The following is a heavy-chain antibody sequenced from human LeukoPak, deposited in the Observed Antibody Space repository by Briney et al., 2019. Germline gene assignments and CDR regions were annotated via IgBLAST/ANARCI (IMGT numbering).Heavy chain of an antibody. CDR3: AKDRQDYYDSSGYPTPFY. D-gene: IGHD3-22*01. Sequence: PGGSLRLSCAASGFTFSSYAMSWVRQAPGKGLEWVSAISGSGGSTYYADSVKGRFTISRDNSKNTLYLQMNSLRVEDTAVYYCAKDRQDYYDSSGYPTPFYWGQGTLVTVSS. CDR2: ISGSGGST. V-gene: IGHV3-23*01. J-gene: IGHJ4*02. CDR1: GFTFSSYA.